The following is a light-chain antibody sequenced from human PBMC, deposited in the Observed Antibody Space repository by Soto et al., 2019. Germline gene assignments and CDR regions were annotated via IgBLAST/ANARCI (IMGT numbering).Light chain of an antibody. CDR3: QQRTNWLT. CDR1: QNVSTY. CDR2: DAS. Sequence: EIVLTQSPATLSLSPGERAILTCRASQNVSTYLAWYQQKPGQAPRLLIYDASNRATGIPARFSGSGSGTDFTLTISSLEPEDFAVYYCQQRTNWLTFGPGTNVDIK. V-gene: IGKV3-11*01. J-gene: IGKJ3*01.